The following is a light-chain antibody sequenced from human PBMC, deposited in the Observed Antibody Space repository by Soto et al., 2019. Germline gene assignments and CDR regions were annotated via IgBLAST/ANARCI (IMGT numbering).Light chain of an antibody. CDR3: LQGYNFPHT. V-gene: IGKV1-6*01. J-gene: IGKJ3*01. CDR1: QDIRND. Sequence: AIQMTQSPSSLSASVGDRVTITCRASQDIRNDLGWYQQKPGKAPNLLIYAASTLQIGVPSRFSGSGSGTDCTLTISSLQPEDFATYYCLQGYNFPHTFGPGTKVDIK. CDR2: AAS.